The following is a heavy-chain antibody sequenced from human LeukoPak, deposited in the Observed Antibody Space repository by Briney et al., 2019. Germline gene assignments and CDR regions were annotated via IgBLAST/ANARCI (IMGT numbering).Heavy chain of an antibody. CDR1: GGTFSSYA. D-gene: IGHD2-2*02. J-gene: IGHJ6*03. CDR2: IIPIFGTA. CDR3: AKDLTLVVPAAIDYYYYMDV. Sequence: ASVKVSCKASGGTFSSYAISWVRQAPGQGLEWMGGIIPIFGTANYAQKFQGRVTITTDESTSTAYMELSSLRSEDTAVYYCAKDLTLVVPAAIDYYYYMDVWGKGTTVTVSS. V-gene: IGHV1-69*05.